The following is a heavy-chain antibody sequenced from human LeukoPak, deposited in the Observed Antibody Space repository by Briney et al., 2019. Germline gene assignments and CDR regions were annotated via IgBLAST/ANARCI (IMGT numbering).Heavy chain of an antibody. CDR1: GYTLTELS. V-gene: IGHV1-24*01. Sequence: ASVKVSCKASGYTLTELSMHWVRQAPGKGLEWMGGFDPEDGETIYAQKFQGRVTMTEDTSTDTAYMELSSLRSEDTAVYYCATALRPRGEEPSFDYWGQGTLVTVSS. J-gene: IGHJ4*02. CDR2: FDPEDGET. CDR3: ATALRPRGEEPSFDY. D-gene: IGHD7-27*01.